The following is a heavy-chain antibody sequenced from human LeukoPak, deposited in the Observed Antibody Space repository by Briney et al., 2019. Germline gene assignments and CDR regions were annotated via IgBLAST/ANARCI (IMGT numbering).Heavy chain of an antibody. J-gene: IGHJ6*02. Sequence: GGSLRLSCAASGFTVSSNYMSWVRQAPGKGLEWVSVIYSGGSTYYADSVKGRFTISRDNSKNTLYLQMNSLRAEDTAVYYCAREHYDILTGYNGMDVWGQGTTVTVSS. D-gene: IGHD3-9*01. V-gene: IGHV3-53*01. CDR1: GFTVSSNY. CDR2: IYSGGST. CDR3: AREHYDILTGYNGMDV.